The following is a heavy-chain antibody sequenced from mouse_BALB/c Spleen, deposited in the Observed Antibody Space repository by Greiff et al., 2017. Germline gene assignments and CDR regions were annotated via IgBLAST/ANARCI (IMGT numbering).Heavy chain of an antibody. J-gene: IGHJ4*01. CDR3: ARDGGHYGSSPGDY. CDR2: ISSGGST. Sequence: EVMLVESGGGLVKPGGSLKLSCAASGFTFSSYAMSWVRQTPEKRLEWVASISSGGSTYYPDSVKGRFTISRDNARNILYLQMSSLRSEDTAMYYCARDGGHYGSSPGDYWGQGTSVTVSS. CDR1: GFTFSSYA. V-gene: IGHV5-6-5*01. D-gene: IGHD1-1*01.